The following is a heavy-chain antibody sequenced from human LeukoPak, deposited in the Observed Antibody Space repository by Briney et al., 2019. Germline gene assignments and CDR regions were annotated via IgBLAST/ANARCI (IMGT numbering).Heavy chain of an antibody. Sequence: ASVKVSCKASGYTFTGYYMHWVRQAPGQGLEWMGWMNPNSGNTGYAQKFQGRVTITRNTSISTAYMELSSLRSEDTAVYYCARHADYFGSVRNPFDVWGQGTMVAVSS. CDR2: MNPNSGNT. CDR3: ARHADYFGSVRNPFDV. CDR1: GYTFTGYY. D-gene: IGHD3-10*01. J-gene: IGHJ3*01. V-gene: IGHV1-8*03.